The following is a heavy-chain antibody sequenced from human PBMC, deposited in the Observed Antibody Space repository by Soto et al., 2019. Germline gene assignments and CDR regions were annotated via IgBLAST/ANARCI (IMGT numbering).Heavy chain of an antibody. J-gene: IGHJ6*02. V-gene: IGHV4-61*01. CDR2: IYYSGST. Sequence: TLSLTCTVSGGSVSSGSYYWSWIRQPPGKGLEWIGYIYYSGSTNYNPSLKSRVTISVDTSKNQFSLKLSSVTAADTAVYYCARDYCSGGSCYSVRYGMDVWGQGTTVTVSS. CDR3: ARDYCSGGSCYSVRYGMDV. CDR1: GGSVSSGSYY. D-gene: IGHD2-15*01.